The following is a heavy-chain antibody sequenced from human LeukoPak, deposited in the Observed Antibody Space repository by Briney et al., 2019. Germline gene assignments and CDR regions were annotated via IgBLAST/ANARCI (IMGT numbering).Heavy chain of an antibody. D-gene: IGHD1-20*01. CDR3: AGGFGISEVY. J-gene: IGHJ4*02. Sequence: QPGGSLRLSCAASGFTFSRYWMHWVRQAPGKGPVWVSRMNSDGSSTSYADSVKGRFTISRDNAKNTLYLQMNSLRAEDTAVYYCAGGFGISEVYWGQGTLVTVSS. CDR2: MNSDGSST. CDR1: GFTFSRYW. V-gene: IGHV3-74*01.